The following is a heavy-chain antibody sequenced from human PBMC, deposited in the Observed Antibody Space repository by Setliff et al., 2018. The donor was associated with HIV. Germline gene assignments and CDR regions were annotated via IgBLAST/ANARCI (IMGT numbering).Heavy chain of an antibody. J-gene: IGHJ2*01. V-gene: IGHV4-59*12. CDR1: NGSINDYY. Sequence: PSEPLSLTCSMSNGSINDYYWSWIRQSPGKGLEWIGSTYNSEDINYNPSLKSRVTVSVDTSKNQFSLRLTSVTAADTAVYFCARHFYTTSWYSGTYWYFDLWGRGTLVTVSS. CDR3: ARHFYTTSWYSGTYWYFDL. CDR2: TYNSEDI. D-gene: IGHD2-15*01.